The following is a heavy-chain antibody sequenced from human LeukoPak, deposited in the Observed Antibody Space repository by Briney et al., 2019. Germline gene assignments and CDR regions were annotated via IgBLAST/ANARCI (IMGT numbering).Heavy chain of an antibody. CDR3: ARDLEGGWTLDY. J-gene: IGHJ4*02. CDR1: GYTFTSYG. CDR2: ISAYNGNT. D-gene: IGHD3-16*01. V-gene: IGHV1-18*01. Sequence: ASVKVSCKASGYTFTSYGISWVRQAPGQGLEWMGWISAYNGNTNYAQKLQGRVTMTRDTSTSTAYMELSSLRSDDTAVYYCARDLEGGWTLDYWGQGTLVTVSS.